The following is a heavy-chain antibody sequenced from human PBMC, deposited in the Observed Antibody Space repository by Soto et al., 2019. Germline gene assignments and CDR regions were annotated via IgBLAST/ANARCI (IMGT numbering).Heavy chain of an antibody. CDR2: MYHSGIT. V-gene: IGHV4-38-2*01. Sequence: SETLSLTCAVSGYSIRSGYFWGWIRQPPGKGLEWIGSMYHSGITYYNLSLESRVTISVDTSKNQLSLKLSSATAADTAVYYCARSMYSTSAQLYYGMDVWGQGTTVTVSS. J-gene: IGHJ6*02. D-gene: IGHD6-6*01. CDR1: GYSIRSGYF. CDR3: ARSMYSTSAQLYYGMDV.